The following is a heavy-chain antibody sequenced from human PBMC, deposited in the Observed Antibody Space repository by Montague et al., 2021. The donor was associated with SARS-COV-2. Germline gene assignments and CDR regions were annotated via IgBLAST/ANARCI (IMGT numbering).Heavy chain of an antibody. CDR3: ARAFIAAAGTTSFDY. CDR2: IYYSGST. D-gene: IGHD6-13*01. V-gene: IGHV4-39*01. CDR1: GGSISSSSYV. J-gene: IGHJ4*02. Sequence: ETLSLTCTVSGGSISSSSYVWGWIRQPPGKGLEWIGSIYYSGSTYYNPSLKSRVTISVDTSKNQFSLKLSSVTAADTAVYYCARAFIAAAGTTSFDYWGQGTLVTVSS.